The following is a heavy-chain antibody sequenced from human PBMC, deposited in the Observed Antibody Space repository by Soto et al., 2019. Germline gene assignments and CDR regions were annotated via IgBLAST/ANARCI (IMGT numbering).Heavy chain of an antibody. J-gene: IGHJ3*01. CDR1: GYKFTTFW. D-gene: IGHD2-15*01. CDR3: ARPASGGSRDAFDV. CDR2: IDPTDSFT. V-gene: IGHV5-10-1*01. Sequence: GESVKISCXASGYKFTTFWLNWVRQTPGKGLEWLGRIDPTDSFTNYSPPFEGHVTISVDRSISTAYLQWNSLQASDTAIHYCARPASGGSRDAFDVWGQGTTVTVSS.